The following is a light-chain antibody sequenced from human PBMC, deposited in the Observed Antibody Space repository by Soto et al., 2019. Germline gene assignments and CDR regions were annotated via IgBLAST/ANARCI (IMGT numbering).Light chain of an antibody. CDR2: AAS. CDR3: QNYNSAPWT. V-gene: IGKV1-27*01. J-gene: IGKJ1*01. CDR1: QAITYY. Sequence: DIQVTQSPSSLSASVGDRVTITCRASQAITYYLAWYQQKPGQVPNLLIFAASTLQSGVPSRFSGSGSGTYFTLTITGLQPEDVATYYCQNYNSAPWTFGQGTKVDI.